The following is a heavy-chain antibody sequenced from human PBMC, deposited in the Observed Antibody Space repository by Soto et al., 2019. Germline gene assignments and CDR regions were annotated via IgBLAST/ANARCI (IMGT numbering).Heavy chain of an antibody. CDR3: ARDWSASHRSPNWFHP. Sequence: GGSLRLSCAASGFTFSSYWMNWVRQAPGKGLEWVASIKQDGSEKYYVDSVKGRFTISRDNAKNSLYLQMNSLRAEDTAMYYCARDWSASHRSPNWFHPWGPGTLVTVS. V-gene: IGHV3-7*01. D-gene: IGHD3-3*01. CDR2: IKQDGSEK. CDR1: GFTFSSYW. J-gene: IGHJ5*02.